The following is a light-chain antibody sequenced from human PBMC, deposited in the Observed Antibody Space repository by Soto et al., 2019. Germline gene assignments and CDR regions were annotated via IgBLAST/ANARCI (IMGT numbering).Light chain of an antibody. CDR2: DVG. CDR3: CSYAGSYTLV. CDR1: SSDVGAYNY. V-gene: IGLV2-11*01. Sequence: QSALTQPRSVSGSPGQSVTISCTGTSSDVGAYNYVSWYQQHPGKVPKLMIYDVGRRPSGVPDRFSGSKSGNTASLTISGLQADDEADYYCCSYAGSYTLVFGGGTKVTVL. J-gene: IGLJ3*02.